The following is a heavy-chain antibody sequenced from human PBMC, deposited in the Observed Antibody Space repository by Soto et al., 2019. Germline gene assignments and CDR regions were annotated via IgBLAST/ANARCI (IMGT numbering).Heavy chain of an antibody. CDR2: IYYSGST. D-gene: IGHD3-22*01. CDR3: ARTMIVVVSVAFDI. CDR1: GGSISSYY. J-gene: IGHJ3*02. Sequence: SETLSLTCTVSGGSISSYYWSWIRQPPGKGLEWIGYIYYSGSTNYNPSLKSRVTISVDTSKNQFSLKLSSVTAADTAVYYCARTMIVVVSVAFDILGPGTLGTVS. V-gene: IGHV4-59*01.